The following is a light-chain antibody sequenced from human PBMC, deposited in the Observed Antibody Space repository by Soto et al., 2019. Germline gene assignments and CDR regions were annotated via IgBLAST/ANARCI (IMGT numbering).Light chain of an antibody. V-gene: IGKV1-5*03. CDR3: QQYNSYSRT. J-gene: IGKJ2*01. CDR1: QSLSSW. CDR2: KAS. Sequence: QMTQSPSTLSASVGDTVTITCRASQSLSSWLAWYQQKQGKAPKLLIYKASSLESGVPSRFSGSGSGTEFTLTISSLQPEDFATYYCQQYNSYSRTFGQGTKLEIK.